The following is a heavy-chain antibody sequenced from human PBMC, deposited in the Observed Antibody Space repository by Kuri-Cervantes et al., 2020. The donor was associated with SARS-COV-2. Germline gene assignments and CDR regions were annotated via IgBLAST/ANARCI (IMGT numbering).Heavy chain of an antibody. CDR1: GCSISSHY. Sequence: SETLSLTCTVSGCSISSHYWSWIRQPPGKGLEWIGYIYYSGSANYNPSLKSRVTISVDTSKNQFSLKLSSVTAADTAVYYCARDPREYYYDSSGTIRTEESYFDYWGQGTLVTVSS. D-gene: IGHD3-22*01. CDR2: IYYSGSA. V-gene: IGHV4-59*11. CDR3: ARDPREYYYDSSGTIRTEESYFDY. J-gene: IGHJ4*02.